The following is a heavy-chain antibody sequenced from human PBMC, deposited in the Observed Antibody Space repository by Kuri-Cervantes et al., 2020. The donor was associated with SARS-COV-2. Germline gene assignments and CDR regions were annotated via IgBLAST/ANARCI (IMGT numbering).Heavy chain of an antibody. Sequence: SETLSLTCTVSGGSISSSSYYWGWIRQPPGKGLEWIGSIYYSGSTYYNPSLTSRVTISVDTSKNQFSLKLSSVTAADTAVYYCARRFPGDAFDIWGQGKKV. CDR1: GGSISSSSYY. D-gene: IGHD3-3*01. CDR2: IYYSGST. J-gene: IGHJ3*02. V-gene: IGHV4-39*01. CDR3: ARRFPGDAFDI.